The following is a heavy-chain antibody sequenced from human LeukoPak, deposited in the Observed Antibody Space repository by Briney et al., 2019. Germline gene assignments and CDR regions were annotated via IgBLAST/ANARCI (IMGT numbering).Heavy chain of an antibody. D-gene: IGHD4-17*01. V-gene: IGHV4-59*01. CDR1: GGSLSGYY. CDR2: IAPGGIY. J-gene: IGHJ4*02. Sequence: PSETLSLTCSVSGGSLSGYYWSWIRQPPGKGLEWIGDIAPGGIYKSHPSLQGRVTMSLDTSKNHFSLLLSSVTAADTSVYFCAREAHGAQPGAFDLWGQGALVAASS. CDR3: AREAHGAQPGAFDL.